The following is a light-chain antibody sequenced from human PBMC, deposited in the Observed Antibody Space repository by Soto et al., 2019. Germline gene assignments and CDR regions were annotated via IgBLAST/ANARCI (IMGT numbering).Light chain of an antibody. Sequence: DMQMTQSPSILSASVGDRVTITGRASQSVNRWLAWYQQKPGEAPRLLISDASSLKSGVPSRFSGTGFGTDFSLTISSLQPDDFATYFCQQYNSYSSFGPGTKVDIK. CDR3: QQYNSYSS. CDR2: DAS. V-gene: IGKV1-5*01. J-gene: IGKJ3*01. CDR1: QSVNRW.